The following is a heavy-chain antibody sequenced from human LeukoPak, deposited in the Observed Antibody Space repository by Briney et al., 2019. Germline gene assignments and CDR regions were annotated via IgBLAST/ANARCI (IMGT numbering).Heavy chain of an antibody. CDR3: ATYRQVLLPFES. D-gene: IGHD2-8*02. CDR2: IFPSGGEI. Sequence: GGALRLSCAASGFTFSSYSMNWVRQAPGKGLEWVSSIFPSGGEIHYADSVRGRFTISRDNSKSTLSLQMNSLRAEDTAIYYCATYRQVLLPFESWGQGTLVTVSS. CDR1: GFTFSSYS. V-gene: IGHV3-21*04. J-gene: IGHJ4*02.